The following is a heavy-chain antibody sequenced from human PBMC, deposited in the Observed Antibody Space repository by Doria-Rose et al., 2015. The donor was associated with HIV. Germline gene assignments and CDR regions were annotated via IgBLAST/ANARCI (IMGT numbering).Heavy chain of an antibody. D-gene: IGHD6-13*01. Sequence: SGPVLAKPTETLTLTCTVSGVSLSSPGMGVSWIRQPPGKALEWLANIFSDDERSYKTSLKSRLTSSRSTSKSQVVLTMTDMDPVDTATYYCARIKSSRWYHKYYFDFWGQGTLVIVSA. V-gene: IGHV2-26*01. J-gene: IGHJ4*02. CDR1: GVSLSSPGMG. CDR2: IFSDDER. CDR3: ARIKSSRWYHKYYFDF.